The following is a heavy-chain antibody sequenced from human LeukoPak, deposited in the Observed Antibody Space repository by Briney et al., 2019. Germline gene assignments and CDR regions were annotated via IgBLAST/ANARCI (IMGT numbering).Heavy chain of an antibody. J-gene: IGHJ4*02. Sequence: GGSLRLSCAASGFTFSNYWMHWVRQAPGKGLVWVSRINSDGINTSYADSVKCRFTISRDNAKNTLNLQMNSLRVEDTAVYYCARGGAARPDFWGQGTLVTVSS. CDR3: ARGGAARPDF. V-gene: IGHV3-74*01. CDR2: INSDGINT. D-gene: IGHD6-6*01. CDR1: GFTFSNYW.